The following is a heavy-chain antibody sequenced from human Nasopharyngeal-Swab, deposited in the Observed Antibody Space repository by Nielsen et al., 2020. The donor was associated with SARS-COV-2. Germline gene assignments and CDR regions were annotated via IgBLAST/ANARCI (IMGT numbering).Heavy chain of an antibody. J-gene: IGHJ4*02. V-gene: IGHV4-59*01. CDR1: GGSISSYY. D-gene: IGHD1-14*01. CDR2: IYYSGST. Sequence: SETLSLTCTVSGGSISSYYWSWIRQPPGKGLEWIGHIYYSGSTNYNPSLKSRVTISVDTSKNQFSLKLSSVTAADTAVYYCARDRPDGYFDYWGQGTLVTVSS. CDR3: ARDRPDGYFDY.